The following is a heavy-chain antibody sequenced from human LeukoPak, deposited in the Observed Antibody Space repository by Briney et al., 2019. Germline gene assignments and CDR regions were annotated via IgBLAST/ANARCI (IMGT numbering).Heavy chain of an antibody. J-gene: IGHJ4*02. Sequence: GGSLRFSCAASGFTFSSYAMTWVRQAPGKGLEWVSAISGSGGSTYYADSVKGRFTISRDNSKNTLYLQMNSLRVEDTAVYYCAKGDRISVAGYFDYWGQGTLVTVSS. V-gene: IGHV3-23*01. CDR1: GFTFSSYA. D-gene: IGHD6-19*01. CDR3: AKGDRISVAGYFDY. CDR2: ISGSGGST.